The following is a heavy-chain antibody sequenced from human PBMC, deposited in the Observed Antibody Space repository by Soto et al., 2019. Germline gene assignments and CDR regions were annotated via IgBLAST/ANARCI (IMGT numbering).Heavy chain of an antibody. Sequence: QVKVVESGGGLVQPGTSLRLSCAASGFHLSHFGMQWIRQAPGKGLEWVAVIWQNENNKYYAEYAKGGFTISRDNSKNILYLEMNSLRVEDTALYYCVRDPGQDAAMEQWGQGTVVTVSS. CDR3: VRDPGQDAAMEQ. D-gene: IGHD1-1*01. CDR1: GFHLSHFG. V-gene: IGHV3-33*01. J-gene: IGHJ4*02. CDR2: IWQNENNK.